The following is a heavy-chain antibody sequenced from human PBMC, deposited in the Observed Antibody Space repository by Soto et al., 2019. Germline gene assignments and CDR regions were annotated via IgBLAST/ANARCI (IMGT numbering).Heavy chain of an antibody. CDR3: ARSYGSRYRAFDY. D-gene: IGHD3-10*01. Sequence: QVQLVQSGAEVKKPGSSVRVSCKASGDTFTFYSINWVRQAPGLGLEWMGRINPILSMSNYAQRFQGRVTMTADKSTSTAYMELSSLRSEDTAMYYCARSYGSRYRAFDYWGQGALVTVSS. J-gene: IGHJ4*02. CDR1: GDTFTFYS. V-gene: IGHV1-69*02. CDR2: INPILSMS.